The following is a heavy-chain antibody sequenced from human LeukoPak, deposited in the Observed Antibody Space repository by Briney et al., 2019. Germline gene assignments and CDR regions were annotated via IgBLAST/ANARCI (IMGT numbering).Heavy chain of an antibody. CDR3: ARGRVTMVRGDYYYYMDV. CDR1: GFTSSSYW. V-gene: IGHV3-74*01. J-gene: IGHJ6*03. Sequence: GGSLRLSCAASGFTSSSYWMHWVRQAPGKGLVWVSRITSDGSSTSYADSVKGRFTISRDNAKNTLYLQMNSLRAEDTAVYYCARGRVTMVRGDYYYYMDVWGKGTTVTVSS. CDR2: ITSDGSST. D-gene: IGHD3-10*01.